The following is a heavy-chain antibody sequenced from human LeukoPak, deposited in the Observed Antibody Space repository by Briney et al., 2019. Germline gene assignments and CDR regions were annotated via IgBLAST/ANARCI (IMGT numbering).Heavy chain of an antibody. J-gene: IGHJ4*02. CDR3: ARVYYDHVYFDY. CDR2: IYSGDST. V-gene: IGHV3-53*01. D-gene: IGHD3-22*01. Sequence: GGSLRLSCVVSGFTFTSYAMDWVRRAPGKGLEWVSVIYSGDSTYYADSVKGRFTISRDNSKNTLYLQMNSLRAEDTAVYFCARVYYDHVYFDYWGQGTLVTVSS. CDR1: GFTFTSYA.